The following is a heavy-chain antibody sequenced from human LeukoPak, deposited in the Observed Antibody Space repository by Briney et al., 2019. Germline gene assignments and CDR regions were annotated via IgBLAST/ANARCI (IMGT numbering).Heavy chain of an antibody. CDR3: ARDSVAARPGWFDP. Sequence: ASVKVSCKASGYTFTTDGISWVRQAPGQGLEWMGWISAYNGKTNYAQKFQGRVTMTTDTSTSTAYMELRGLSSDDTAVYYCARDSVAARPGWFDPWGQGTLVTVSS. CDR1: GYTFTTDG. J-gene: IGHJ5*02. V-gene: IGHV1-18*01. CDR2: ISAYNGKT. D-gene: IGHD6-6*01.